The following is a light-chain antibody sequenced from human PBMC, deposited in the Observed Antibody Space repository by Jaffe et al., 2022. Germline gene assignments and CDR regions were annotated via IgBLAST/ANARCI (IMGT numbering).Light chain of an antibody. CDR1: QSLLHGNGYNY. Sequence: DIVMTQSPLSLPVTPGEPASISCRSSQSLLHGNGYNYLDWYLQKPGQSPQLLIYLGSNRASGVPDRFSGSGSGTDFTLKISRVEAEDVGVYYCMQAIQTPLTFGGGTKVEIK. CDR3: MQAIQTPLT. J-gene: IGKJ4*01. CDR2: LGS. V-gene: IGKV2-28*01.